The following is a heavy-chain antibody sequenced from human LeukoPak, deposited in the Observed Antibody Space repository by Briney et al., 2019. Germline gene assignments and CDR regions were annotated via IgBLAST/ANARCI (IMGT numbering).Heavy chain of an antibody. CDR3: ARFCSSTSCYFPGSYYFDY. CDR2: IYYSGST. J-gene: IGHJ4*02. D-gene: IGHD2-2*01. CDR1: GGSISSYY. Sequence: PSETLSLTCTVSGGSISSYYWSCIRQPPGKGLEWIGYIYYSGSTNYNPSLKSRVTISVDTSKNQFSLKLSSVTAADTAVYYCARFCSSTSCYFPGSYYFDYWGQGTLVTVSS. V-gene: IGHV4-59*13.